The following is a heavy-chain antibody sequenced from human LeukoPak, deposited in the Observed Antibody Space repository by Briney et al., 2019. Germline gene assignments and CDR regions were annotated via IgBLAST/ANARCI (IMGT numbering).Heavy chain of an antibody. J-gene: IGHJ4*02. V-gene: IGHV1-8*01. D-gene: IGHD6-13*01. Sequence: ASVKVSCKASGYTFTSYDINWVRQATGQGLEWMGWMNPNSGNTGYAQKFQGRVTMTRNTSISTAYMELSRLRSDDTAVYYCANQRSSSWYYFDYWGQGTLVTVSS. CDR1: GYTFTSYD. CDR2: MNPNSGNT. CDR3: ANQRSSSWYYFDY.